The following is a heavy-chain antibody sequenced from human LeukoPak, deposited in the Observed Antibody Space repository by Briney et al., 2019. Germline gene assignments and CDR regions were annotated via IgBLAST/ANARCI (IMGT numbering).Heavy chain of an antibody. CDR2: IYYSGST. D-gene: IGHD2-2*01. Sequence: PSETLSLTCTVSGGSISSYYWSWIRQPPGKGLEWIGYIYYSGSTNYNPSLKSRVTISVDTSKNQFSLKLSSVTAADTAVYYCASGAIVVVPAALDYWGQGTLVTVSS. CDR3: ASGAIVVVPAALDY. CDR1: GGSISSYY. V-gene: IGHV4-59*08. J-gene: IGHJ4*02.